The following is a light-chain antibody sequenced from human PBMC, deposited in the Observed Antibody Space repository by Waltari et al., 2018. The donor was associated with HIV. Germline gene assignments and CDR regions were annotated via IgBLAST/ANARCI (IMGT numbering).Light chain of an antibody. CDR2: DVS. CDR1: SGDIGGYNY. Sequence: QSALTQPASVSGSPGQSITISCTVTSGDIGGYNYVSWYQQHPDKAPKVLIYDVSSRPSGVSTSFYGSKSGNTASLTISGLQAEDEAEYYCSSYASGSSIWVFGGGTKLTVL. V-gene: IGLV2-14*03. CDR3: SSYASGSSIWV. J-gene: IGLJ3*02.